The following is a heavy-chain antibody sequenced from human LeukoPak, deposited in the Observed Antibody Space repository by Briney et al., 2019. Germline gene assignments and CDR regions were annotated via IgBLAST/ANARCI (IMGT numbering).Heavy chain of an antibody. CDR2: MNPNSGNT. D-gene: IGHD7-27*01. Sequence: GASVKVSCKASGYTFTSYDINWVRQAPGQGLEWMGWMNPNSGNTGYAQKFQGRVTMTRNTSISTAYMELSSLRSEDTAVYYCARPARTGDLSFDPWGQGTLVTVSS. J-gene: IGHJ5*02. CDR3: ARPARTGDLSFDP. V-gene: IGHV1-8*01. CDR1: GYTFTSYD.